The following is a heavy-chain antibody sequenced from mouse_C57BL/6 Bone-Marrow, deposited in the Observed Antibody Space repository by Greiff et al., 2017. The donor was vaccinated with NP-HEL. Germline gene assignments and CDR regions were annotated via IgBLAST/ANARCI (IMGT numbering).Heavy chain of an antibody. CDR3: ARSRMVTFDY. CDR1: GYTFTSYW. CDR2: IHPNSGST. Sequence: QVQLQQPGAELVKPGASVKLSCKASGYTFTSYWMHWVKQRPGQGLEWIGMIHPNSGSTNYNEKFKSKATLTVDKSSSTAYMQLISLTSEDSAVYYCARSRMVTFDYWGQGTTLTVSS. J-gene: IGHJ2*01. V-gene: IGHV1-64*01. D-gene: IGHD2-3*01.